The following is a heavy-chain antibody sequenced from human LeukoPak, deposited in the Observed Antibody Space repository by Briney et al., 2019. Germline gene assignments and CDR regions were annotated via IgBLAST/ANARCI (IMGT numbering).Heavy chain of an antibody. V-gene: IGHV4-34*01. J-gene: IGHJ4*02. CDR2: INHSGST. CDR3: ASGSPLGVVVTAIRFDY. D-gene: IGHD2-21*02. CDR1: GFTFSSYA. Sequence: GSLRLSCAASGFTFSSYAMSWIRQPPGKGLEWIGEINHSGSTNYNPSLKSRVTISVDTSKNQFSLKQSSVTAADTAVYYCASGSPLGVVVTAIRFDYWGQGTLVTVSS.